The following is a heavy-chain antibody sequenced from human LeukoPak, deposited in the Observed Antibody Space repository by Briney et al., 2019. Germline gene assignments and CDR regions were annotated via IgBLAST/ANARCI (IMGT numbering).Heavy chain of an antibody. CDR1: GFTVSTNY. J-gene: IGHJ3*02. CDR3: GRDSGRFDVFDI. D-gene: IGHD3-10*01. CDR2: IYSGGRT. Sequence: GGSLRLSCAASGFTVSTNYMSWVRQAPGKGLEWVSVIYSGGRTYYADSVKGRFTISRDNSKNTLYLQMNSLRAEDTAVYYCGRDSGRFDVFDIWGQGTMVTVSS. V-gene: IGHV3-53*01.